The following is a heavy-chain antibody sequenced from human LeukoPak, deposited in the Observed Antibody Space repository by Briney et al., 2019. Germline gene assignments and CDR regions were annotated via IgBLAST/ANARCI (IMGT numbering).Heavy chain of an antibody. D-gene: IGHD3-3*01. Sequence: PWGSLRLSCAASGFTFISYGMHWVRQAPGKGLEWVAVIWYDGSNKYYADSVKGRFTISRDNSKNTLYLQMNSLRAEDTAVYYCARDRDNYDFWSGPIDYWGQGTLVTVSS. J-gene: IGHJ4*02. CDR3: ARDRDNYDFWSGPIDY. CDR2: IWYDGSNK. CDR1: GFTFISYG. V-gene: IGHV3-33*01.